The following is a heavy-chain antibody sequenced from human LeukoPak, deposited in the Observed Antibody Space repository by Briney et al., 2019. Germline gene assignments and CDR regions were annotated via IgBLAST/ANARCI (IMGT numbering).Heavy chain of an antibody. Sequence: SETLSLTCAVYGASFSGYYWSWIRQPPGKGLEWIGEIFHSETTSYNPSLKSRVSMSVDTSKNHFSLKLSSVTAADTAVYYCARHVRLATHTRHLDYWGQGSLVTVSS. CDR3: ARHVRLATHTRHLDY. J-gene: IGHJ4*02. CDR1: GASFSGYY. D-gene: IGHD6-6*01. CDR2: IFHSETT. V-gene: IGHV4-34*12.